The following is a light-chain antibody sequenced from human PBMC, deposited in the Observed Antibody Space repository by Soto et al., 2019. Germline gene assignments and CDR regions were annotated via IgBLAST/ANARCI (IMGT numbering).Light chain of an antibody. J-gene: IGLJ1*01. CDR2: EVT. Sequence: ALTQPPSASGSPGQSVTISCTGTSSDVGGYNYVSWYQQHPGKAPKLMIYEVTKRPSGVPDRFSGSKSASTASLTVSGLQAEDEADYYSSSYAGTDTFYVFGPGTK. CDR3: SSYAGTDTFYV. V-gene: IGLV2-8*01. CDR1: SSDVGGYNY.